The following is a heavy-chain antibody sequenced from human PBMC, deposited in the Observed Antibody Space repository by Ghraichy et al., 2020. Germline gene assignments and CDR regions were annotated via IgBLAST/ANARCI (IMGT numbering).Heavy chain of an antibody. Sequence: GGSLRLSCAASGFTFSSYAMSWVRQAPGKGLEWVSAISGSGGSTYYADSVKGRFTISRDNSKNTLYLQMNSLRAEDTAVYYCAKDWGVAGTSWYLGNSPFDYWGQGTLVTVSS. CDR2: ISGSGGST. J-gene: IGHJ4*02. V-gene: IGHV3-23*01. CDR3: AKDWGVAGTSWYLGNSPFDY. CDR1: GFTFSSYA. D-gene: IGHD6-19*01.